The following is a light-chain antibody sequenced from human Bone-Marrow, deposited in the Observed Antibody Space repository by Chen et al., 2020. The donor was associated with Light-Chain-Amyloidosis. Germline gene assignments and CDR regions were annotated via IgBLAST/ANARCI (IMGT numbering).Light chain of an antibody. V-gene: IGKV3-15*01. CDR1: HSVSSN. J-gene: IGKJ1*01. CDR3: QQYNDWPRT. Sequence: DIVMTQSPATLSLSPGERATLSCRASHSVSSNLAWYQQKPGQAPRLLIYGAFTRATGIPARFSGGGSGTEFTLTISSLQSEDFAVYYCQQYNDWPRTFGQGIRVEIK. CDR2: GAF.